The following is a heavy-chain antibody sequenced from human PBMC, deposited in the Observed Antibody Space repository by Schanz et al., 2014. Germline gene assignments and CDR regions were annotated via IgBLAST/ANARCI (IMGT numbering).Heavy chain of an antibody. J-gene: IGHJ4*02. V-gene: IGHV3-23*01. CDR1: GFSFRKSA. CDR2: LTGSGTTT. D-gene: IGHD3-22*01. Sequence: EVQLLESGEGLAQPGGSLRLSCAASGFSFRKSAMSWVRQAPGKGLEWVSALTGSGTTTYYADSVKGRFTISRDNSKNTLDLQMNSLRAEDTAVYYCAKDGRLPYYGTGSDFDYWGQGTLVAVSS. CDR3: AKDGRLPYYGTGSDFDY.